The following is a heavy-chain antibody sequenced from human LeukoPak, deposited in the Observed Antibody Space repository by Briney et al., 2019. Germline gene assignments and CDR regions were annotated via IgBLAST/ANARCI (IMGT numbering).Heavy chain of an antibody. CDR2: IYYSGTT. V-gene: IGHV4-61*01. Sequence: PSETLSLTCTVSGGSVSSGSYYWSWIRQPPGKGLEWIGCIYYSGTTNYNPSLKSRVTVSADTSKNQLSLKLSSVTAADTAVYYCARVDYSSGWLDYWGQGTLVTVSS. CDR1: GGSVSSGSYY. CDR3: ARVDYSSGWLDY. D-gene: IGHD6-19*01. J-gene: IGHJ4*02.